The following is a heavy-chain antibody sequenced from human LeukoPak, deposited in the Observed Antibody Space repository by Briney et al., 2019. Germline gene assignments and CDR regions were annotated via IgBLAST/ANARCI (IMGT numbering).Heavy chain of an antibody. V-gene: IGHV1-8*01. CDR3: ARVVGATSGDFDY. CDR1: GYTFSSFD. Sequence: ASVKVSCKSSGYTFSSFDINWVRQAPGQGLEWMGWMNPNSGNTGYAQKFQGRVTMTRNTSISTAYMELSSLRSEDTAVYYCARVVGATSGDFDYWGQGTLVTVSS. CDR2: MNPNSGNT. D-gene: IGHD1-26*01. J-gene: IGHJ4*02.